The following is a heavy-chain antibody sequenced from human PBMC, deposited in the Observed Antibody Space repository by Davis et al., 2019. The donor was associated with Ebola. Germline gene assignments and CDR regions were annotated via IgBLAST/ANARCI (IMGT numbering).Heavy chain of an antibody. D-gene: IGHD3-10*01. V-gene: IGHV3-15*07. CDR2: LKTKAEGETA. Sequence: PGGSLRLSCSGSGFNFKNAWMHWVRQAPGKGPEWVGRLKTKAEGETADYAAPVRGRFTMSRDDSKNTLYLQLNSLKTKDTAVYYCCNDHASETYSKNYYYYGVDVWGQGTTVTVSS. J-gene: IGHJ6*02. CDR1: GFNFKNAW. CDR3: CNDHASETYSKNYYYYGVDV.